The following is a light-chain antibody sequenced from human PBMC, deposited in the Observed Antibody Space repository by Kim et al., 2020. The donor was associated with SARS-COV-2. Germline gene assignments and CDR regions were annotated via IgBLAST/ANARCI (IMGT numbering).Light chain of an antibody. Sequence: VKLTWTLSIGHSTYTIAWHQQQPEKGPRFLMKVNIDGRHTKGDGIPDRFSGSSSGAERYLTISSLQSEDEADYYCQTWGPGTVVVFGGGTQLTVL. CDR2: VNIDGRH. CDR1: IGHSTYT. CDR3: QTWGPGTVVV. V-gene: IGLV4-69*01. J-gene: IGLJ2*01.